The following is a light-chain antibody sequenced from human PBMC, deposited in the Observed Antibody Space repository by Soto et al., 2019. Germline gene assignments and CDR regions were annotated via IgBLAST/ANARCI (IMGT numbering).Light chain of an antibody. V-gene: IGKV3-20*01. Sequence: ELVLTQSPGTLSLSPLEMATLSFMASQSVSRNYLVWYQQKPGQAPRLLIYGASNRATGIPDRFSGSGSGTDFPLTISRLETEDFAVYYCQQYGSSGTFGQGTKVDI. CDR2: GAS. CDR3: QQYGSSGT. J-gene: IGKJ1*01. CDR1: QSVSRNY.